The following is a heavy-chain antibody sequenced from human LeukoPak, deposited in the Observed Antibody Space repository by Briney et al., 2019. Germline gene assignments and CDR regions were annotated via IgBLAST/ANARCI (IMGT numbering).Heavy chain of an antibody. D-gene: IGHD1-26*01. CDR2: TYYDGST. J-gene: IGHJ5*02. Sequence: PSETLSLTCTVSGGSISSNSYYWGWIRQPPGKGLEWIGNTYYDGSTYYNPSLESRVTMSVDTSKDQFSLKLNPVTAADTAVYFCARLAEWGLYWFDTWGQGTPVAVSS. V-gene: IGHV4-39*01. CDR1: GGSISSNSYY. CDR3: ARLAEWGLYWFDT.